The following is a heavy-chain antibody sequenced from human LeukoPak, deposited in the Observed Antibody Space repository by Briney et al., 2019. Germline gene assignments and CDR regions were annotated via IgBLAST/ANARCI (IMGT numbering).Heavy chain of an antibody. J-gene: IGHJ5*02. D-gene: IGHD2-15*01. Sequence: SETLSLTCAVYGGSFSGYYWSWLRQPPGKGLEWIREINHSGSTNYNPSLKSRVTISVDTSKNQFSLKLSSVTAADTAVYYCARVGIVVVVAATLRNWFDPWGQGTLVTVSS. CDR2: INHSGST. CDR1: GGSFSGYY. CDR3: ARVGIVVVVAATLRNWFDP. V-gene: IGHV4-34*01.